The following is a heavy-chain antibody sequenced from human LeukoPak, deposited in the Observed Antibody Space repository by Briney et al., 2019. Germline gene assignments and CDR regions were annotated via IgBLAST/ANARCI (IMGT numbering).Heavy chain of an antibody. D-gene: IGHD2-15*01. Sequence: SETLSLTCSVPGDSINSYFWSWIRQPPGKGLEWIGYIYHSGTSNYNPSLSSRVTISVDTSKNEVSLKLSSVSAADTAVYFCARRMSTSGGSWFDPWGQGILVTVAS. V-gene: IGHV4-59*08. CDR3: ARRMSTSGGSWFDP. CDR2: IYHSGTS. J-gene: IGHJ5*02. CDR1: GDSINSYF.